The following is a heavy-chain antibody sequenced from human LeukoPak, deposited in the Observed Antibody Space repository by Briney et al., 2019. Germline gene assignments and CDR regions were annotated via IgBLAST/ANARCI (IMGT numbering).Heavy chain of an antibody. CDR3: ARGGGRSWYWFDP. J-gene: IGHJ5*02. CDR2: IYHSGST. V-gene: IGHV4-30-2*01. Sequence: PSETLSLTCAVSGGSISSGGYSWSWIRQPPGKGLEWIGYIYHSGSTYYNPSLKSRVTISVDRSKNQFSLKLGSVTAADTAVYYCARGGGRSWYWFDPWGQGTLVTVSS. CDR1: GGSISSGGYS. D-gene: IGHD6-13*01.